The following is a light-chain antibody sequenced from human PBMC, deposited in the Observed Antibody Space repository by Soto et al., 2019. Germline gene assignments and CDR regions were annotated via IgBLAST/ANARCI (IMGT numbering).Light chain of an antibody. CDR2: GAS. CDR1: QGVSSN. CDR3: QQYNNWSPLT. J-gene: IGKJ4*01. V-gene: IGKV3-15*01. Sequence: DIVMRLSPATLFVSDGERTTLSCRASQGVSSNLAWYQQKPGQAPRLLIYGASTRATGIPARFSGSGSGTEFTLTISSLQSEDFSVYYCQQYNNWSPLTFGGGTKVDIK.